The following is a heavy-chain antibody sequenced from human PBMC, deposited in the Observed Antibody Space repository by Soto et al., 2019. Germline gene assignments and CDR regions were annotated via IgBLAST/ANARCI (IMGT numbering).Heavy chain of an antibody. CDR1: GYTLTELS. CDR3: ATVPNYDFWSVAFDI. J-gene: IGHJ3*02. Sequence: VKVSCKVSGYTLTELSMHWVRQAPGKGLEWMGGFDPEDGETIYAQKFQGRVTMTEDTSTDTAYMELSSLRSEDTAVYYCATVPNYDFWSVAFDIWGQGTMVTISS. CDR2: FDPEDGET. D-gene: IGHD3-3*01. V-gene: IGHV1-24*01.